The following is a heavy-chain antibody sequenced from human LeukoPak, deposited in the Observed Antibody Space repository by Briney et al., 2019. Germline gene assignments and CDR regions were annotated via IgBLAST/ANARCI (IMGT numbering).Heavy chain of an antibody. D-gene: IGHD6-13*01. V-gene: IGHV3-64*01. CDR3: ARDKNPGIAAD. CDR1: GFTFSSYS. CDR2: ISSNGGST. J-gene: IGHJ4*02. Sequence: GGSLRLSCAASGFTFSSYSMNWVRQAPGKGLEYVSGISSNGGSTYYANAVKGRFTISRDNSKNTVYLQMGSLRAEDTAVYYCARDKNPGIAADWGQGTLVTVSS.